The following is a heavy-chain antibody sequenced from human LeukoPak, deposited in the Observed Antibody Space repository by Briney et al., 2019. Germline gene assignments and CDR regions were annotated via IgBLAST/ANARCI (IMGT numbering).Heavy chain of an antibody. D-gene: IGHD3-9*01. CDR1: GGSISSYY. V-gene: IGHV4-59*01. J-gene: IGHJ4*02. CDR2: IYYSGST. Sequence: SETLSLTCTVSGGSISSYYWSWIRQPPGKGLEWIGYIYYSGSTNYNPTLKSRVTISVDTSKNQFSLKLSSVTAADTAVYYCARVVGDDLTGHSEYYFDYWGQGTLVTVSS. CDR3: ARVVGDDLTGHSEYYFDY.